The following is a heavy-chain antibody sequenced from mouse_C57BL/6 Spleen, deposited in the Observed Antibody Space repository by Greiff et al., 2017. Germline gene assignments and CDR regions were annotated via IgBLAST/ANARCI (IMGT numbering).Heavy chain of an antibody. Sequence: EVQLQESGGGLVKPGGSLKLSCAASGFTFSDYGMHWVRQAPEKGLEWVAYISSGSSTIYYADTVKGRFTISRDNAKNTLFLQMTSLRSEDTAMYYCARRYYGSSYTHFDYWGQGTTLTVSS. V-gene: IGHV5-17*01. D-gene: IGHD1-1*01. J-gene: IGHJ2*01. CDR1: GFTFSDYG. CDR3: ARRYYGSSYTHFDY. CDR2: ISSGSSTI.